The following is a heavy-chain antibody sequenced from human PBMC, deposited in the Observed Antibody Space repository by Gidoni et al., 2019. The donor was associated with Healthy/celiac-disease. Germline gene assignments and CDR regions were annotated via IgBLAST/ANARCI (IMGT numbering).Heavy chain of an antibody. V-gene: IGHV4-61*02. CDR2: NYTSGGT. J-gene: IGHJ5*02. CDR3: AGAQPSTGATPWFDP. D-gene: IGHD1-7*01. CDR1: GGSISSGSSY. Sequence: QVQLQESGPGLVKPSQTLSLTCTVPGGSISSGSSYWSWIRQPAGKALELIGRNYTSGGTNYNPSLKSRVTISVDTSKNQFSLKLNAVTAADTAVYYCAGAQPSTGATPWFDPWGQGTLVTVSS.